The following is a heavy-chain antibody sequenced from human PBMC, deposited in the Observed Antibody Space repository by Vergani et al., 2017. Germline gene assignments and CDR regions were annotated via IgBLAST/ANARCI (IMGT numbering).Heavy chain of an antibody. CDR1: GGSFSGYY. CDR2: INHSGST. CDR3: ARLPYYDFWSGYYSHYFDY. V-gene: IGHV4-34*01. Sequence: QVQLQQWGAGLLKPSETLSLTCAVSGGSFSGYYWSWTCLPPGKGLEWIGEINHSGSTNYNPSLKSRVTISVDTSKNQFSLKLSSVTAADTAVYYCARLPYYDFWSGYYSHYFDYGGQGTLVTVSS. J-gene: IGHJ4*02. D-gene: IGHD3-3*01.